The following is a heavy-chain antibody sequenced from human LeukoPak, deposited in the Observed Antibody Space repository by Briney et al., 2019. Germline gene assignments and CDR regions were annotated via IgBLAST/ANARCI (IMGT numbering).Heavy chain of an antibody. D-gene: IGHD2-15*01. J-gene: IGHJ4*02. V-gene: IGHV4-38-2*01. Sequence: SETLSLTCAVSDYLINNGYYWGWIRQPPGKGLEWIGSIYHTGDTYYNPSLKSRVTISASTSRSQFSLRLNSVTAADTAVYYCARHLGYCSDGSCYSTYFDYWGQGAPVTVSS. CDR3: ARHLGYCSDGSCYSTYFDY. CDR1: DYLINNGYY. CDR2: IYHTGDT.